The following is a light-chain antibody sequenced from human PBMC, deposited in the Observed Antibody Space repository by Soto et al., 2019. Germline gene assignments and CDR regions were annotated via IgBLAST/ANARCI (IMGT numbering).Light chain of an antibody. CDR3: MQALQTPLT. CDR2: LGS. J-gene: IGKJ4*01. CDR1: QSLLHSNGQNY. V-gene: IGKV2-28*01. Sequence: DIVMTQSPLSLPVTPGEPASISCRSSQSLLHSNGQNYLDWYLQKPGQSPQLLIYLGSNRASGVPDRFSGSGSGTDFTLKISRVEAEDVGVYYCMQALQTPLTFGGGTKVEIK.